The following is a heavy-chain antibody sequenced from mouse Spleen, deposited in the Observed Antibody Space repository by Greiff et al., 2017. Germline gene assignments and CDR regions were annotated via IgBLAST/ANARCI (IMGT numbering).Heavy chain of an antibody. CDR1: GYTFTSYW. V-gene: IGHV1-69*01. CDR2: IDPSDSYT. Sequence: VQRVESGAELVMPGASVKLSCKASGYTFTSYWMHWVKQRPGQGLEWIGEIDPSDSYTNYNQKFKGKATLTVDKSSSTAYMQLSSLTSEDSAVYYCARHGDYVAMDYWGQGTSVTVSS. CDR3: ARHGDYVAMDY. D-gene: IGHD2-4*01. J-gene: IGHJ4*01.